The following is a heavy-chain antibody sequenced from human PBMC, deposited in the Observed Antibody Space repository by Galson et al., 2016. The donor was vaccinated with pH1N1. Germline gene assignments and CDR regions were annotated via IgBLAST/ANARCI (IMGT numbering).Heavy chain of an antibody. CDR2: IYHSGTT. J-gene: IGHJ4*02. V-gene: IGHV4-38-2*01. CDR3: ARHPRYYDSSGYYFDY. CDR1: GYSIKNGYY. D-gene: IGHD3-22*01. Sequence: SETLSLTCAVSGYSIKNGYYWGWIRQPPGKGLEWIGIIYHSGTTYYNPSLRSRVPFSVDRSKNQFSLRLRSMTAADTAVYYCARHPRYYDSSGYYFDYWGQGILVTVSS.